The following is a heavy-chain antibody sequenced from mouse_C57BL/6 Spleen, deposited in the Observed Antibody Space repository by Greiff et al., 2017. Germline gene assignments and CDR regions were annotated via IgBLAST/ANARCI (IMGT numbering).Heavy chain of an antibody. Sequence: VQLQQSGAELVKPGASVKLSCKASGYTFTSYWMHWVKQRPGQGLEWIGMIHPNSGSTNYNEKFKSKATLTVDKSSSTAYMQLSSLTSEDSAVYYCARVYGSSSFDYWGQGTTLTVSS. D-gene: IGHD1-1*01. J-gene: IGHJ2*01. V-gene: IGHV1-64*01. CDR2: IHPNSGST. CDR1: GYTFTSYW. CDR3: ARVYGSSSFDY.